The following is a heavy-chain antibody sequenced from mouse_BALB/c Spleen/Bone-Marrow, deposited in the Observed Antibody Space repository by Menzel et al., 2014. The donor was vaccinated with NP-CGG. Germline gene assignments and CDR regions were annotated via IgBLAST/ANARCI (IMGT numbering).Heavy chain of an antibody. CDR3: ASGDY. CDR2: IYPGNVNT. V-gene: IGHV1S56*01. J-gene: IGHJ2*01. Sequence: VQGVESGPELVKPGASVRISCKASDYTFTSYYIHWVKQRPGQGLEWIGWIYPGNVNTKYNEKFKGKATLTADKSSSTAYLQLSSLTSEDSAVYFCASGDYWGQGTTLTVSS. CDR1: DYTFTSYY.